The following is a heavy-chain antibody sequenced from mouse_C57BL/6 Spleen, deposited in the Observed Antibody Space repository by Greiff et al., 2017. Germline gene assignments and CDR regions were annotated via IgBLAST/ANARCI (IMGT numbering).Heavy chain of an antibody. CDR3: ARWNYGSSYYFDY. CDR1: GYAFSGYW. D-gene: IGHD1-1*01. Sequence: QVQLQQSGAELVKPGASVKISCKASGYAFSGYWMNWVKPRPGKGLEGIGTIYPGEGDTNHHGKFNGKATLTADKSSSTAYMQLSSLTSEDSAVYFCARWNYGSSYYFDYWGQGTTLTVSS. CDR2: IYPGEGDT. J-gene: IGHJ2*01. V-gene: IGHV1-80*01.